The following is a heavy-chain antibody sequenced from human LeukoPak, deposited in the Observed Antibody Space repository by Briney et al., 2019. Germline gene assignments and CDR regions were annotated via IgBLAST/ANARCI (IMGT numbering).Heavy chain of an antibody. Sequence: ASVKVSCKASGDTFIGYYMHWVRQAPGQGLEWMGWINPESGDRNNAQKFQGRVTMTRDTSISTAYMELSRLRPDDTAVYYCATYDSSGYYNPNAFDIWGQGTMVTVSS. CDR2: INPESGDR. CDR1: GDTFIGYY. V-gene: IGHV1-2*02. CDR3: ATYDSSGYYNPNAFDI. J-gene: IGHJ3*02. D-gene: IGHD3-22*01.